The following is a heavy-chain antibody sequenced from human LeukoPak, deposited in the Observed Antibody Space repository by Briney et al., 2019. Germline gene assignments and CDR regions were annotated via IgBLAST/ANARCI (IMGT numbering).Heavy chain of an antibody. CDR1: GGSISSSSYY. Sequence: ETLSLTCTVSGGSISSSSYYWGWIRQPPGKGLEWVSSISSSSYIYYADSVKGRFTISRDNAKNSLYLQMNSLRAEDTAVYYCARARNYDILTGFGYYMDVWGKGTTVTVSS. V-gene: IGHV3-69-1*01. D-gene: IGHD3-9*01. CDR2: ISSSSYI. CDR3: ARARNYDILTGFGYYMDV. J-gene: IGHJ6*03.